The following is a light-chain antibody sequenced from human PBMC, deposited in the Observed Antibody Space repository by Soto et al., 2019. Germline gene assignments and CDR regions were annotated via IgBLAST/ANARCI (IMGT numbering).Light chain of an antibody. CDR3: RSYAGTGTWI. CDR1: TGDVGTYNL. V-gene: IGLV2-23*02. J-gene: IGLJ2*01. CDR2: EVT. Sequence: QSVLTQPASVSGSPGQSITISCTGTTGDVGTYNLVSWYQQYPGKAPQVVISEVTKRPSGVSDRFSGSKSGNMASLTISGLQAEDEADYYCRSYAGTGTWIFGGGTKLTVL.